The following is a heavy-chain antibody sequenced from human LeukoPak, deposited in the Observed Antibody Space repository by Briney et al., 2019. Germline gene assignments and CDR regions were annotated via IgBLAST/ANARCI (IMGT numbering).Heavy chain of an antibody. CDR2: MNPNSGNT. V-gene: IGHV1-8*01. CDR3: ASLPYYYDSSGSQKGY. D-gene: IGHD3-22*01. Sequence: ASVKVSCKASVYTFTSYDINWVRQATGQGLEWMGWMNPNSGNTGYAQKFQGRVTMTRNTSISTAYMELSSLRSEDTAVYYCASLPYYYDSSGSQKGYWGQGTLVTVSS. CDR1: VYTFTSYD. J-gene: IGHJ4*02.